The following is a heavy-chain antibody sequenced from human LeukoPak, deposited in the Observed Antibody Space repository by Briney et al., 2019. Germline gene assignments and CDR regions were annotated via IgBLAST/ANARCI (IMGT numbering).Heavy chain of an antibody. CDR2: IYYSGST. CDR1: GGSISSGGYY. D-gene: IGHD5-18*01. J-gene: IGHJ6*02. CDR3: ARVAGYSYGPPDYYYGMDV. Sequence: SETLSLTCTVSGGSISSGGYYWSWIRQHPGKGLEWIGYIYYSGSTYYNPSLKSRVTISVDTSKSQFSLKLSSVTAADTAVYYCARVAGYSYGPPDYYYGMDVWGQGTTVTVSS. V-gene: IGHV4-31*03.